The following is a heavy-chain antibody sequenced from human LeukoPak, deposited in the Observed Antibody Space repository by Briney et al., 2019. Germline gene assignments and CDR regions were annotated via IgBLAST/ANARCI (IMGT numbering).Heavy chain of an antibody. CDR1: GFTFSSYE. V-gene: IGHV3-48*03. J-gene: IGHJ3*02. CDR3: GASRQYVGAFDI. CDR2: INSGSTTI. D-gene: IGHD3-16*01. Sequence: GGSLRLSCAASGFTFSSYELYWVRQAPGKGLEWISYINSGSTTIKYADSVRGRFTISRDDVRESLYLQMSNLRAEDTATYYCGASRQYVGAFDIWGQGTLVTDSS.